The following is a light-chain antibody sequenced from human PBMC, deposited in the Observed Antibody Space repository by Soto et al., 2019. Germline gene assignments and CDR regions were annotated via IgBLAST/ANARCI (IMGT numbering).Light chain of an antibody. Sequence: DLPMTQSPSSLSASVGGRVTITCQASQDISNYLNWYQQKPGKAPKLLIYDASNLETGVPSRFSGSGSGTDFTFTISSLQPEDIATYYCQQYDNLPITFGQGTRLEIK. CDR2: DAS. V-gene: IGKV1-33*01. CDR1: QDISNY. CDR3: QQYDNLPIT. J-gene: IGKJ5*01.